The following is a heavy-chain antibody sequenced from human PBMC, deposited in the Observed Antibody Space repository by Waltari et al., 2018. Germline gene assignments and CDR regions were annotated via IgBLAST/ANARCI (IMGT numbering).Heavy chain of an antibody. CDR1: GGSFSGNY. J-gene: IGHJ6*03. Sequence: QVQLQQWGAGLLRPSETLSLTCGVYGGSFSGNYWTWIRQSPGKGLEWIGEIKHSGNTKCNPSLKSRVTMSVDTSKNHFSLNLTSVTAADTAVYYCANRDLNKSYYYMDVWGKGSTVIVSS. CDR2: IKHSGNT. CDR3: ANRDLNKSYYYMDV. V-gene: IGHV4-34*01.